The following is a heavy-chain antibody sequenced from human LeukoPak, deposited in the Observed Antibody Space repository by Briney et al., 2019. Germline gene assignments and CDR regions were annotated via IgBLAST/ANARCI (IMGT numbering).Heavy chain of an antibody. CDR3: ARENSIVVVVAATLLIDY. D-gene: IGHD2-15*01. CDR2: INPNSGGT. CDR1: GYTFTGYY. Sequence: EASVKVSCKASGYTFTGYYMHWVRQAPGQGLEWMGWINPNSGGTNYAQKFQGRVTMTRDTSISTAYMELSRLRSDDTAVYYCARENSIVVVVAATLLIDYWGQGTLVTVSS. V-gene: IGHV1-2*02. J-gene: IGHJ4*02.